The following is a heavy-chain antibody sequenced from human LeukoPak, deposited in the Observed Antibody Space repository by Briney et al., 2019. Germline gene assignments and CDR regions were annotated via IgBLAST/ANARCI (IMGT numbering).Heavy chain of an antibody. CDR2: IYPGDSDT. D-gene: IGHD5-12*01. CDR1: GYSFTTFW. V-gene: IGHV5-51*01. J-gene: IGHJ4*02. Sequence: GESLKISCEGSGYSFTTFWIGWVRQMPGKGLEWMGIIYPGDSDTRYSPSFQGQVTFSADKSINTAYLQWSSLKASDTAMYYCARHLSGFDRRAFDYWGQGTLVTVSS. CDR3: ARHLSGFDRRAFDY.